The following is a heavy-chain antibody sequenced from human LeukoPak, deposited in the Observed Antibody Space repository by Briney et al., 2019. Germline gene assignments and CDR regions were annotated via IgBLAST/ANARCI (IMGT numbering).Heavy chain of an antibody. V-gene: IGHV1-2*02. D-gene: IGHD3-9*01. CDR3: AREREGLYDIVTGYFAY. Sequence: ASVKVSCKASGYTFTGHLIHWVRQAPGQRLEWMGWINPNSGGTTYAPKFRGRVTMTRDTSTSTLYMELSNLRSDDTAVYYCAREREGLYDIVTGYFAYWGQGTLVTVSS. CDR2: INPNSGGT. J-gene: IGHJ4*02. CDR1: GYTFTGHL.